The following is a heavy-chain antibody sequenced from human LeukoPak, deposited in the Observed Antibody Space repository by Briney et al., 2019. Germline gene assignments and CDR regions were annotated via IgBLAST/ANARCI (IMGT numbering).Heavy chain of an antibody. CDR3: ARDPRYSSGPDI. Sequence: PSETLSLTCTVSGGSISSYYWSWIRQPPGKGLEWIGYIYYSGSTNYNPSLKSRVTISVDTSKNQFSLKLSSVTAADTAVYYCARDPRYSSGPDIWGQGTMVTVSS. D-gene: IGHD6-19*01. V-gene: IGHV4-59*01. J-gene: IGHJ3*02. CDR1: GGSISSYY. CDR2: IYYSGST.